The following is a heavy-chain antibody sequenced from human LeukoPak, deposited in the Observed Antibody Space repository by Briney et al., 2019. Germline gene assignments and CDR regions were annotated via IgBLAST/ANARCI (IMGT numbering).Heavy chain of an antibody. CDR3: ARTADGGIAAAGTSFDY. CDR2: ISAYNGNT. J-gene: IGHJ4*02. D-gene: IGHD6-13*01. CDR1: GYTFTSYG. Sequence: ASVKVSCKASGYTFTSYGISWVRQAPGQGLEWMGWISAYNGNTDYAQKLQGRVTMTTDTSTSTAYMELRSLRSDDTAVYYCARTADGGIAAAGTSFDYWGQGTLVTVSS. V-gene: IGHV1-18*01.